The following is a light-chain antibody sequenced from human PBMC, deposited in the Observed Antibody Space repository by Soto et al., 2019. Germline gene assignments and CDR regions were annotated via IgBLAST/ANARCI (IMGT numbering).Light chain of an antibody. Sequence: AIRITQTPSSFSASTGDRVTITCRASQGISSLLAWYQVKPGKAPRLVIYTASYLESGVPSRFSGSGSGTDFTLTISSLQSEDFAVYYCQQYFSYPLTFGGGTKVEIK. J-gene: IGKJ4*01. CDR1: QGISSL. CDR2: TAS. CDR3: QQYFSYPLT. V-gene: IGKV1-8*01.